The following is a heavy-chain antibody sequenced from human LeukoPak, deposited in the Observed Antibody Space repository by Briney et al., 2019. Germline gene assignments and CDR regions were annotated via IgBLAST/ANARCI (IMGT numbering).Heavy chain of an antibody. CDR3: ARPTLQTLGA. J-gene: IGHJ5*02. Sequence: ASVKVSCKASGYTFTGYYMHWVRQAPGQGLEWMGWINPNSGGTNYAQKFQGRVTMTRDTSNSTAYMELSSLTSDDTAVYYCARPTLQTLGAWGQGTLVTVSS. V-gene: IGHV1-2*02. D-gene: IGHD3-10*01. CDR1: GYTFTGYY. CDR2: INPNSGGT.